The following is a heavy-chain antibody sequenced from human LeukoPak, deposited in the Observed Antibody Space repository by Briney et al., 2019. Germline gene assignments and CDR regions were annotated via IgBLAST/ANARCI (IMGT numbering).Heavy chain of an antibody. CDR2: IETAGNT. J-gene: IGHJ4*02. Sequence: GGSLRLSCAASGFAFSSHDMHWVRQPTGKGLEWVSVIETAGNTYYTDSVKGRFTNSRENAKNSLYLQMDNLRAEDTAVYCCARSKSYSSGWTDFDCWGQGTLVTVSS. CDR1: GFAFSSHD. V-gene: IGHV3-13*01. CDR3: ARSKSYSSGWTDFDC. D-gene: IGHD6-19*01.